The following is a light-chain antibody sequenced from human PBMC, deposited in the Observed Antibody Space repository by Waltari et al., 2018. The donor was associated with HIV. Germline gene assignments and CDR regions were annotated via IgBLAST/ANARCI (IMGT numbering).Light chain of an antibody. CDR2: DNS. CDR1: NIGARS. J-gene: IGLJ2*01. Sequence: SYGLTQPPSMSVAAGQAAKFTCGGPNIGARSVPWYQKRPGQAPKLVVYDNSDRPPGTPDRFSGSNSRNTATLTISRVEAGDEAEYYCQVWDNIGDRVVFGGGTKLTVL. CDR3: QVWDNIGDRVV. V-gene: IGLV3-21*02.